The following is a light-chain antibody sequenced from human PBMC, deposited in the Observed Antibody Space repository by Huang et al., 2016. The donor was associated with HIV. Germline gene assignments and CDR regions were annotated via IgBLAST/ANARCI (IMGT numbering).Light chain of an antibody. Sequence: DILMTQSPSALSATVGDRVTITGRARQEISNYLNLFQQQPGKAPKLLIYEASTLETGVPSRFSGSGSGTNVTFTISSLQPEDVGTYYCQQYDNLPPYTFGQGTKLEI. J-gene: IGKJ2*01. CDR2: EAS. CDR3: QQYDNLPPYT. CDR1: QEISNY. V-gene: IGKV1-33*01.